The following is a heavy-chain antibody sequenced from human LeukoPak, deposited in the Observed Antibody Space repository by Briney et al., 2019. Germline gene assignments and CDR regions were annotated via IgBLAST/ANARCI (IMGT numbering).Heavy chain of an antibody. Sequence: PSETLSLTCTVSGGSISSYYWSWIRQPPGKGLEWIGYIYYSGSTNYNPSLKSRVTISVDTSKNQFSLKLSSVTAADTAVYYCARHIIEYGSSALFDYWGQGTLVTVSS. J-gene: IGHJ4*02. V-gene: IGHV4-59*01. D-gene: IGHD6-6*01. CDR1: GGSISSYY. CDR3: ARHIIEYGSSALFDY. CDR2: IYYSGST.